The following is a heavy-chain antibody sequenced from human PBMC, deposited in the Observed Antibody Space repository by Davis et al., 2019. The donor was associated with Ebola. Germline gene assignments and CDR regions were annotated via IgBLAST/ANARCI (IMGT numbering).Heavy chain of an antibody. J-gene: IGHJ4*02. D-gene: IGHD4-11*01. CDR3: ARGPTVNGLDY. CDR2: INHSGST. Sequence: YWSWIRQPPGKGLEWIGEINHSGSTNYNPSLKSRVTISVDTSKNQFSLKLSSVTAADTAVYYCARGPTVNGLDYWGQGTLVTVSS. V-gene: IGHV4-34*01. CDR1: Y.